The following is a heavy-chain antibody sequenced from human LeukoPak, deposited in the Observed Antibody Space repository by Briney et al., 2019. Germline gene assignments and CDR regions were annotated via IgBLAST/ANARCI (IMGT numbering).Heavy chain of an antibody. D-gene: IGHD5-12*01. J-gene: IGHJ4*02. CDR1: GYTFTSYA. Sequence: ASVKVSCKASGYTFTSYAMHWVRQAPGQRLEWMRWINAGNGNTKYSQKFQGRVTITRDTSASTAYMELSSLRSEDTAVYYCARWDSGYDSFDYWXQGXLXTVSS. CDR2: INAGNGNT. CDR3: ARWDSGYDSFDY. V-gene: IGHV1-3*01.